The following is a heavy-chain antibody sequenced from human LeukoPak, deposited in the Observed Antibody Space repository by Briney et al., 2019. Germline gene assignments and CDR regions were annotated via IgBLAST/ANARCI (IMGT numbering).Heavy chain of an antibody. V-gene: IGHV3-30-3*01. Sequence: PGRSLRLSCAASGFTFSSYAMHWVRQAPRKGLEWVAVISYYGSNKYYADSVKGRCTIFRDNSKNTLYLQMNSLRAEDTGVYYCARGTDFWSGPSPFDYWGQGTLVTVSS. D-gene: IGHD3-3*01. CDR1: GFTFSSYA. CDR3: ARGTDFWSGPSPFDY. CDR2: ISYYGSNK. J-gene: IGHJ4*02.